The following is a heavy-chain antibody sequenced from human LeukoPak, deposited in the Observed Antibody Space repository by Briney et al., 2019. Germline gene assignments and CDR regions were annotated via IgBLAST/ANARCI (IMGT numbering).Heavy chain of an antibody. V-gene: IGHV3-53*01. J-gene: IGHJ6*02. Sequence: GGSLRLSCAASGFTFSSYEMNWVRQAPGKGLEWVSLIYSGGSTYYADSVKGRFTISRDNSKNTLYLHMNSLRAEDTAVYYCARTNFYYYGLDVWGQGTTVTVSS. CDR3: ARTNFYYYGLDV. CDR1: GFTFSSYE. CDR2: IYSGGST.